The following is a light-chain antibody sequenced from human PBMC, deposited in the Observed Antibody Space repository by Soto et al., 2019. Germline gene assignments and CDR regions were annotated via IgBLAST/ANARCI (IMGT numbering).Light chain of an antibody. CDR2: EGS. CDR1: SSDVGSYNL. J-gene: IGLJ3*02. CDR3: CSYAGASTWV. V-gene: IGLV2-23*01. Sequence: QSVLTQPASVSGSPGQSITISCTGTSSDVGSYNLVSWYQQHPGKAPKLMIYEGSKRPSGVSNRFSGSRSGNTASLTISGLQAEDEADYSCCSYAGASTWVSGGGTKLTVL.